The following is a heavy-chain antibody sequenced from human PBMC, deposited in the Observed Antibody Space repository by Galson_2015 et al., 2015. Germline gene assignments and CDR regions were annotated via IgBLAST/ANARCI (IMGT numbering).Heavy chain of an antibody. CDR2: ISGSGGNT. D-gene: IGHD3-10*01. CDR3: ARSPGISATHYFDS. J-gene: IGHJ4*02. Sequence: SLRLSCAGSGFTFSNHAMYWVRQAPGKGLEWVSAISGSGGNTYYADSVRGRFTISRDNRRNTLYLRMNGLGVEDTAVYFCARSPGISATHYFDSWGLGTLVTVSS. CDR1: GFTFSNHA. V-gene: IGHV3-23*01.